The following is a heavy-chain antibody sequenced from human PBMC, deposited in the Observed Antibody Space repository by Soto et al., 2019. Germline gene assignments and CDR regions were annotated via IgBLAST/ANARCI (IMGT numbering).Heavy chain of an antibody. CDR2: VYHTGAT. CDR3: ARGGNRYSNVASGVGGFDY. CDR1: CASIISSY. D-gene: IGHD5-12*01. V-gene: IGHV4-59*01. Sequence: PSETLSLTCTFSCASIISSYWSWIRQSPERGLEWIAYVYHTGATNYNPSLKSRVTISLDTSKGQFSLNLTSLTTADTAVYFCARGGNRYSNVASGVGGFDYWGQGSPVTVSS. J-gene: IGHJ4*02.